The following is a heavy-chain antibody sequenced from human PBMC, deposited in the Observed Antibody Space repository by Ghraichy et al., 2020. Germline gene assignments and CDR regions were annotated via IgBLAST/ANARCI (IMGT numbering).Heavy chain of an antibody. Sequence: ASVKVSCKASGYTFTGYYMHWVRQAPGQGLEWMGRINPNSGGTNYAQKFQGRVTMTRDTSISTAYMELSRLRSDDTAVYYCVRVRWELDTGLSTSPDDAFDIWGQGTMVTVSS. CDR1: GYTFTGYY. CDR3: VRVRWELDTGLSTSPDDAFDI. CDR2: INPNSGGT. D-gene: IGHD1-26*01. V-gene: IGHV1-2*06. J-gene: IGHJ3*02.